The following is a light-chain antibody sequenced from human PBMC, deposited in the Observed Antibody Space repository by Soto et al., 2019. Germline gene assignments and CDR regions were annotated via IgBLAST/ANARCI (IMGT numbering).Light chain of an antibody. V-gene: IGLV1-40*01. CDR1: SSNIGAGYD. CDR3: QSYDSSLSGSGV. Sequence: QSVLTQPPSVSEAPGQRVTISCTGSSSNIGAGYDVHWYQQLPGTAPKLLIYGNSNRPSGVPDRFSGSKSGTSASLAITGLQAEDEADYYCQSYDSSLSGSGVFGTGTQLTVL. J-gene: IGLJ1*01. CDR2: GNS.